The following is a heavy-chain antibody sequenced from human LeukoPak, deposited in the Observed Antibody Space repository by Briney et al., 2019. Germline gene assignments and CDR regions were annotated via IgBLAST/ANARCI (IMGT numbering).Heavy chain of an antibody. CDR3: ANGSPDVVVPAYYMDV. V-gene: IGHV3-7*01. Sequence: GGSLRLSCAASGFTFSSYWMSWVRQAPGKGLEWVANIKQDGSEKYYVDSVKGRFTISRDNAKNSLYLQMNSLRAEDTAVYYCANGSPDVVVPAYYMDVWGKGTTVTVSS. CDR1: GFTFSSYW. D-gene: IGHD2-2*01. J-gene: IGHJ6*03. CDR2: IKQDGSEK.